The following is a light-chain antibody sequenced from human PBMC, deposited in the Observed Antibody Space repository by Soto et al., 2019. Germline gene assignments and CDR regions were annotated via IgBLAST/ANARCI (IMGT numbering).Light chain of an antibody. CDR1: NSDVGAHNL. J-gene: IGLJ2*01. CDR3: SSYTTSTTVE. Sequence: QSALTQPASVSGSPGQSITISCTGTNSDVGAHNLVSWYQHHPGKAPRLLISEVSNRPSGVSNRFSASKSGNTASLTISGLQAEDEADYYCSSYTTSTTVEFGGGTSSPS. CDR2: EVS. V-gene: IGLV2-14*01.